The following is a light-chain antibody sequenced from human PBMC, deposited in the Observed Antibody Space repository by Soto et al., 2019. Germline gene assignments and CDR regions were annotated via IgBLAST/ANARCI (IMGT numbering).Light chain of an antibody. CDR3: QQYYSYPWT. CDR1: QNISRF. CDR2: KAS. Sequence: DIQIAQSPSPLSASVGDRVIITCRACQNISRFLNWDQQKPGKAPKLLIYKASTLKSGVPSRFSGSGSGTEFTLTISCLQSEDFATYYCQQYYSYPWTFGQGTKV. J-gene: IGKJ1*01. V-gene: IGKV1-5*03.